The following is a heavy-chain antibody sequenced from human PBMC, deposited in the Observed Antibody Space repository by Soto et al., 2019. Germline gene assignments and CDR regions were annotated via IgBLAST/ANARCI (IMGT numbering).Heavy chain of an antibody. V-gene: IGHV3-15*01. CDR2: IKSKTDGGTT. J-gene: IGHJ6*02. D-gene: IGHD3-22*01. Sequence: VGSLRLSCAASGFTFSNAWMSWVRQAPGKGLEWVGRIKSKTDGGTTDYAAPVKGRFTISRDDSKNTLYLQMNSLKTEDTAVYYCTTEYYYDSSGYRLYYYYGMDVWGQGTTVTVSS. CDR3: TTEYYYDSSGYRLYYYYGMDV. CDR1: GFTFSNAW.